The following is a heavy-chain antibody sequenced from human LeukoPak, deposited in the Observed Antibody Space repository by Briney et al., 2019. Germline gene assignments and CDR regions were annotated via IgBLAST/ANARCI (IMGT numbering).Heavy chain of an antibody. J-gene: IGHJ5*02. Sequence: PSETLCLTCTVSGGSISSYYWSWIRQPPGKGLEWIGYIYTSGSTNYNPSLKSRVTISVDTSRNQFSLKLSSVTAADTAVYYCARQASTAAGDNWFDPWGQGTLVTVSS. D-gene: IGHD6-6*01. CDR2: IYTSGST. CDR1: GGSISSYY. V-gene: IGHV4-4*09. CDR3: ARQASTAAGDNWFDP.